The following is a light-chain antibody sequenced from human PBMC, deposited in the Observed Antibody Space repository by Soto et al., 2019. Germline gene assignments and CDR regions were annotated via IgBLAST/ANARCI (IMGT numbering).Light chain of an antibody. J-gene: IGKJ5*01. V-gene: IGKV3-20*01. CDR1: QSVSSSY. CDR2: GAS. CDR3: QHYGDSLSIT. Sequence: EVVLTQSPGTLSLSPGERATLSCRAIQSVSSSYLAWYQHKPGRAPRLLIFGASNRATGIPDRFSGSGSGTDFTLTISRLEPEDFAVYYCQHYGDSLSITFGQGTRLEI.